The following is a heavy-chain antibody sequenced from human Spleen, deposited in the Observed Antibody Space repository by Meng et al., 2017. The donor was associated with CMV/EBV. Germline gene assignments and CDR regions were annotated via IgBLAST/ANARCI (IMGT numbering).Heavy chain of an antibody. CDR2: IYYGGSN. Sequence: SETLSLTCTVSGVSISSSTYYWGWIRQPPGKGLENIGFIYYGGSNYYNPSLTSRATMSVDTSKNQVSLKLSSVTAADTAMYYCARTSYSNYDNYAMDVWGQGTTVTVSS. CDR1: GVSISSSTYY. CDR3: ARTSYSNYDNYAMDV. J-gene: IGHJ6*02. D-gene: IGHD4-11*01. V-gene: IGHV4-39*07.